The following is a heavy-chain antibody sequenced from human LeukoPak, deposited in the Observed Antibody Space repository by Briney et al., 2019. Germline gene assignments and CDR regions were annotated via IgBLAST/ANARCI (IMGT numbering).Heavy chain of an antibody. CDR3: ARDKSPRIAAAGTIDY. CDR1: GFTFSSYS. CDR2: ISSSSSYI. V-gene: IGHV3-21*01. D-gene: IGHD6-13*01. J-gene: IGHJ4*02. Sequence: GGSLRLSCAASGFTFSSYSMNWVRQAPGKGLEWVSSISSSSSYIYYADSVKGRFTISRDNAKNSLYLQMNSLRAEDTAVYYCARDKSPRIAAAGTIDYWGQGTLVTVSS.